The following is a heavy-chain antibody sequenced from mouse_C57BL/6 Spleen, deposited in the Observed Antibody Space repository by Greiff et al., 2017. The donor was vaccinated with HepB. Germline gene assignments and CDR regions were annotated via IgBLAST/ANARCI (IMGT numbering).Heavy chain of an antibody. J-gene: IGHJ4*01. CDR1: GYTFTSYW. CDR3: AFYYRYDDYYAMDY. CDR2: IYPGSGST. Sequence: QVQLQQPGAELVKPGASVKKSCKASGYTFTSYWITWVKQRPGQGLEWIGDIYPGSGSTNYNEKFKSKATLTVDTSSSTAYMQLSSLTSEDSAVYYCAFYYRYDDYYAMDYWGQGTSFTVSS. D-gene: IGHD2-2*01. V-gene: IGHV1-55*01.